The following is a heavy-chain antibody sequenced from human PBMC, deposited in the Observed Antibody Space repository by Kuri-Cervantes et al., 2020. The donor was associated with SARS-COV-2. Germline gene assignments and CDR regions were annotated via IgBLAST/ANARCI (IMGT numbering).Heavy chain of an antibody. D-gene: IGHD3-10*01. CDR1: GYTFTDYY. V-gene: IGHV1-2*04. Sequence: ASVKVSCKASGYTFTDYYMHWVRQAPAQGLDWMGWINPNSGGTHYAQKFQGWVAMTRDTSLSTAYLELSRLRSDDTAVYYCARGGGVRGLMVLFHGRGAGPLDFWGQGTLVTVSS. CDR2: INPNSGGT. CDR3: ARGGGVRGLMVLFHGRGAGPLDF. J-gene: IGHJ4*02.